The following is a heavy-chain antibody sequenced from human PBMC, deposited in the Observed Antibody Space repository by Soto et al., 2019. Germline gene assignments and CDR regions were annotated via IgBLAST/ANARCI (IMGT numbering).Heavy chain of an antibody. CDR3: ARDCGLRLLTEFHYYYYGMDV. CDR2: IYYSGST. Sequence: PSETLSLTCTVSGGSISSGGYYWSWIRQHPGKGLEWIGYIYYSGSTYYNPSLKSRVTISVGTSKNQFSLKLSSVTAADTAVYYCARDCGLRLLTEFHYYYYGMDVWGQGTTVTVSS. CDR1: GGSISSGGYY. V-gene: IGHV4-31*03. J-gene: IGHJ6*02. D-gene: IGHD5-12*01.